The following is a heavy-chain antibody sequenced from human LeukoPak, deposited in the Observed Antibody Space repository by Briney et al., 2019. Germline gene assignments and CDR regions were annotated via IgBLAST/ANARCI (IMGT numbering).Heavy chain of an antibody. CDR2: IYYSGST. D-gene: IGHD4-17*01. J-gene: IGHJ4*02. V-gene: IGHV4-59*12. Sequence: PSETLSLTCTVSGGSISSYYWSWIRQPPGKGLEWIGYIYYSGSTNYNPSLKSRVTISVDTSKNQFSLKLSSVTAADTAVYYCARGSYDYGDYNWGQGTLVTVSS. CDR1: GGSISSYY. CDR3: ARGSYDYGDYN.